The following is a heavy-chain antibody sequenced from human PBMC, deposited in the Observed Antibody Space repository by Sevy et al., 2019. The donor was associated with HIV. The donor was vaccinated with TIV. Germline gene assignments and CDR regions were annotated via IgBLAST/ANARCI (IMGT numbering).Heavy chain of an antibody. D-gene: IGHD5-18*01. CDR1: GFTFNNYA. Sequence: GGSLRLSCAASGFTFNNYAMSWVRQVPGKGLEWVSAISGSGGNAYFADSVKGRFTISRDNSKNTLYLQMNSLRAEDTAVYYCAKVRGYSYRSPFDPWGQGTLVTVSS. CDR2: ISGSGGNA. V-gene: IGHV3-23*01. J-gene: IGHJ5*02. CDR3: AKVRGYSYRSPFDP.